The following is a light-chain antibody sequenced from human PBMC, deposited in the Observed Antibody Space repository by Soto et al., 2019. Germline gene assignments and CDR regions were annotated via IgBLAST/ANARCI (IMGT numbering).Light chain of an antibody. V-gene: IGKV3-15*01. CDR2: GAS. J-gene: IGKJ1*01. CDR3: QQYNNWPQT. CDR1: QSVSSN. Sequence: EIVMTQSPATLSVSPWERATLSCRASQSVSSNLAWYQQKPGQAPRLLIYGASTRATDIPARFSGSGSGTEFTLTISSLQSEDFAEYHCQQYNNWPQTFGQGTKVDI.